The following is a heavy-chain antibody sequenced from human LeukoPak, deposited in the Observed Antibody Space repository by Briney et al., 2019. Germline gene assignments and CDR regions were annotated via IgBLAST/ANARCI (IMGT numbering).Heavy chain of an antibody. CDR3: ARDPAPYYYGSGSYYNGDAFDI. D-gene: IGHD3-10*01. CDR2: ISGSGGST. J-gene: IGHJ3*02. V-gene: IGHV3-23*01. CDR1: GFTFSSYA. Sequence: GGSLRLSCAASGFTFSSYAMSWVRQAPGKGLEWVSAISGSGGSTYYADSVKGRFTISRDNSKNTLYLQMNSLRAEDTAVYYCARDPAPYYYGSGSYYNGDAFDIWGQGTMVTVSS.